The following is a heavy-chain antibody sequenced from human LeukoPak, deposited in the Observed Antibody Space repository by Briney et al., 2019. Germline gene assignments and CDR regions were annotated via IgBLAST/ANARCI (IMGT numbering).Heavy chain of an antibody. D-gene: IGHD3-10*01. CDR2: ISISTRTK. CDR1: GFSFSSNS. Sequence: GGSLRPSCAASGFSFSSNSMNWVRQAPGKGLEWLAYISISTRTKHYADSVKGRFSIFRDNATNSLYLQMNSLRDEDTAVYYCARQSWVSGNIGYWGQGTLVTVSS. CDR3: ARQSWVSGNIGY. V-gene: IGHV3-48*02. J-gene: IGHJ4*02.